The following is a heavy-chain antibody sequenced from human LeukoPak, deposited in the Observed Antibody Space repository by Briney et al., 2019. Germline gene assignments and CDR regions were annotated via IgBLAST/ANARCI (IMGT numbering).Heavy chain of an antibody. D-gene: IGHD2-21*02. J-gene: IGHJ4*02. CDR1: GFTFSSYG. Sequence: GGSLRLSCAASGFTFSSYGMHWVRQAPGKGLEWVAVIWYDGSNKYYADSVKGRFTISRDNSKNTLYLEMNSLGADDTAVYYCATETATANFDYWGQGTLVTVSS. V-gene: IGHV3-33*01. CDR2: IWYDGSNK. CDR3: ATETATANFDY.